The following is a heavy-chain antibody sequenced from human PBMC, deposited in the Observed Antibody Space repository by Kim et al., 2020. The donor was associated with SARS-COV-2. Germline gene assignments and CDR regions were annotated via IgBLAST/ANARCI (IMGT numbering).Heavy chain of an antibody. CDR3: ARDRSLAVTTFGYYYYYGMDV. CDR2: IGTAGDT. V-gene: IGHV3-13*01. J-gene: IGHJ6*02. D-gene: IGHD4-17*01. CDR1: GFTFSSYD. Sequence: GGSLRLSCAASGFTFSSYDMHWVRQATGKGLEWVSAIGTAGDTYYPCSVKGRFTISRENAKNSLYLQMNSLRAGDTAVYYCARDRSLAVTTFGYYYYYGMDVWGQGATVTVSS.